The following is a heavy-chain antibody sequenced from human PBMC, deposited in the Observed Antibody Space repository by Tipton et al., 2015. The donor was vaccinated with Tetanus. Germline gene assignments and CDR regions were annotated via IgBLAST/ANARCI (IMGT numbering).Heavy chain of an antibody. Sequence: QLVPSGGDLIQRGGSLRLSCADSGFTVRSNYMSWVRQAPGRGLEWVSDMYSGGNTYYAYSVKSRFTISRDKSKNTLYLQMNSLRAEDTAVYYCASSQAEWYGSGSYYPPSFDNWGQGSLVTVSS. CDR1: GFTVRSNY. D-gene: IGHD3-10*01. J-gene: IGHJ4*02. CDR3: ASSQAEWYGSGSYYPPSFDN. CDR2: MYSGGNT. V-gene: IGHV3-53*01.